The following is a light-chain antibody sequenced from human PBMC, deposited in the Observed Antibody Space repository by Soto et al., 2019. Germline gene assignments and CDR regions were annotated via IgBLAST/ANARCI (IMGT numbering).Light chain of an antibody. Sequence: DIVMTQSPDSLAVSLGERATINCKSSQSVLYSSNSKNYLAWYQQKPGQPPKLLIYWASTRESGVPDRFSGSGSGTDFTLTISSLQSEDFAVFYSKQYHSRPTLSFGQRPRLEI. CDR3: KQYHSRPTLS. J-gene: IGKJ5*01. CDR1: QSVLYSSNSKNY. CDR2: WAS. V-gene: IGKV4-1*01.